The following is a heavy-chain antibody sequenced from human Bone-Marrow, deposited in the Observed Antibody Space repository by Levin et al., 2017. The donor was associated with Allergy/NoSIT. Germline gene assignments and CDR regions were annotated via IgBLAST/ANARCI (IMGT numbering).Heavy chain of an antibody. V-gene: IGHV3-15*01. D-gene: IGHD3-10*01. CDR3: TTDEWFREWPVS. CDR2: LKSKADGEAT. Sequence: GESLKISCAASGINFAAAWMSWVRQAPGKGPEWLGRLKSKADGEATDYAAPVQGRFSMSRDDSKNTLYLQMNSLKREDTAVYYCTTDEWFREWPVSWGQGTLVTVSS. CDR1: GINFAAAW. J-gene: IGHJ4*02.